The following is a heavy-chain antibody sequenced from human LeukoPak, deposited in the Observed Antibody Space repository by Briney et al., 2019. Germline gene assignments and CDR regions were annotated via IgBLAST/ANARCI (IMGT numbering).Heavy chain of an antibody. CDR3: AREPYSSGTNAFDI. V-gene: IGHV4-31*03. CDR1: GGSISSGGYY. Sequence: SETLSLTCTVSGGSISSGGYYWSWIRQHPGKGLEWIGYIYYSGSTYYNPSLKSRVTISVDTSKNQFSLKLSSVTAADTAMYYCAREPYSSGTNAFDIWGQGTMVTVSS. J-gene: IGHJ3*02. CDR2: IYYSGST. D-gene: IGHD3-22*01.